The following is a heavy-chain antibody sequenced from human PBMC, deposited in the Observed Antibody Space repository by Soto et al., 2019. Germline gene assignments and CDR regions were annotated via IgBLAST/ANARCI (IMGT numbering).Heavy chain of an antibody. CDR2: IVVGSGNT. CDR3: AAELAAAGTGPYYYGMDV. J-gene: IGHJ6*02. D-gene: IGHD6-13*01. Sequence: ASVKVSCQASGFTFTSSAVQWVRQARGQRLEWIGWIVVGSGNTNYAQKFQERVTITRDMSTSTAYMELSSLRSEDTAVYYCAAELAAAGTGPYYYGMDVWGQGTTVTVSS. CDR1: GFTFTSSA. V-gene: IGHV1-58*01.